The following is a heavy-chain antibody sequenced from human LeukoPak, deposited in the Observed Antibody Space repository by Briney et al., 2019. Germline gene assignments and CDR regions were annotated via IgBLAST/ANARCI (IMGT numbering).Heavy chain of an antibody. V-gene: IGHV1-18*01. D-gene: IGHD6-13*01. CDR1: GYTFTSYG. CDR3: ATGAYSSSREIGFDY. CDR2: ISAYNGNT. J-gene: IGHJ4*02. Sequence: GASVKVSCKASGYTFTSYGISWVRQAPGQGLEWMGWISAYNGNTNYAQKLQGRVTMTTDTSTSTAYMELRSLRSDDTAVYYCATGAYSSSREIGFDYWGQGTLVTVSS.